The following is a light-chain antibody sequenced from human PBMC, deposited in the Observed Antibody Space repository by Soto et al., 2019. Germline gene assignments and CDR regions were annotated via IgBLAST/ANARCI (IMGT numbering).Light chain of an antibody. CDR2: VDD. Sequence: QSVLTQPPSVSGTPGQRVTISCSGSNSNIGKNDVYWYRHLPGTAPRLLIYVDDQRPSGVPDRFSASKSGTSASLAISGLRSDDEADYYCAAWEDSLSAFVFATGTKVTVL. V-gene: IGLV1-47*02. J-gene: IGLJ1*01. CDR3: AAWEDSLSAFV. CDR1: NSNIGKND.